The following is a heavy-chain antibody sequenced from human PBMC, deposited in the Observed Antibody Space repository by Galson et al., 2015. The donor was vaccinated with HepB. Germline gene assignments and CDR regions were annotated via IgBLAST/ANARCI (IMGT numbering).Heavy chain of an antibody. CDR3: ARDLGY. CDR2: ITPDGTST. Sequence: SLRLSCAASGFTLSMYWMHWVRQAPGKGLVWVSRITPDGTSTTYADSVKGRFTISRDNAKNTLYLQMNSLRVEDTAVYYCARDLGYWGQGTLVTVSS. CDR1: GFTLSMYW. V-gene: IGHV3-74*01. J-gene: IGHJ4*02.